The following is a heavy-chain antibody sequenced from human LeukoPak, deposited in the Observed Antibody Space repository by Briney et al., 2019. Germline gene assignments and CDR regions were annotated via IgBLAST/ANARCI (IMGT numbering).Heavy chain of an antibody. CDR1: GGSISSSSYY. CDR2: IYYSGST. D-gene: IGHD6-13*01. Sequence: SETLSPTCTVSGGSISSSSYYWGWIRQPPGKGLEWIGSIYYSGSTYYNPSLKSRVAISVDTSKNQFSLKLSSMTAADTAVYYCARESSKDAFDIWGQGTMVTVSS. CDR3: ARESSKDAFDI. J-gene: IGHJ3*02. V-gene: IGHV4-39*07.